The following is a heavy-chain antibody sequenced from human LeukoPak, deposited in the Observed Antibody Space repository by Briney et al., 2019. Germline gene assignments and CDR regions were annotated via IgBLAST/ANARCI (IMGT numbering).Heavy chain of an antibody. J-gene: IGHJ6*02. CDR3: ARDPGYSYGPRRHPKAGYYYGMDV. CDR2: IYYSEST. CDR1: GGSISSSSYY. Sequence: PSETQSLTCTVSGGSISSSSYYWGWIRQPPGKGLEWIGSIYYSESTYYNPSLKSRVTISVDTSKNQFSLKLGSVTAADTAVYYCARDPGYSYGPRRHPKAGYYYGMDVWGQGTTVTVSS. D-gene: IGHD5-18*01. V-gene: IGHV4-39*07.